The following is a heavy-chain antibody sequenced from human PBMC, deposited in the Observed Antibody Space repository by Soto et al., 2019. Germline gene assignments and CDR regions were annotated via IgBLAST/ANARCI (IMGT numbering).Heavy chain of an antibody. V-gene: IGHV6-1*01. J-gene: IGHJ6*02. CDR1: GDSVSSNSAT. CDR2: TYYRSQWYN. CDR3: VRVRYCSGGGCYYGMDV. Sequence: PSQTLSLTCAISGDSVSSNSATWTWIRQSPSRGLEWLGRTYYRSQWYNDYVSSVKSRITINPDTSKNQFSLQLNSVTPEDTAVYYCVRVRYCSGGGCYYGMDVWGQGTTVTVSS. D-gene: IGHD2-15*01.